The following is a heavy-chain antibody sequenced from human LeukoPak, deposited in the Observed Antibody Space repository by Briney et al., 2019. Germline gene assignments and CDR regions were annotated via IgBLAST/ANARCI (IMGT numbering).Heavy chain of an antibody. Sequence: SETLSLTCTVSGGSISSGGYYWSWIRQPPGKGLEWIGYIYYSGSTKSSPSLKSRVTISVDTSKNQFSLKLSSVTAADTAVYYCAREAVTTFRSFSYYYGVDVWGQGTTVTVSS. V-gene: IGHV4-61*08. CDR3: AREAVTTFRSFSYYYGVDV. D-gene: IGHD4-17*01. J-gene: IGHJ6*02. CDR1: GGSISSGGYY. CDR2: IYYSGST.